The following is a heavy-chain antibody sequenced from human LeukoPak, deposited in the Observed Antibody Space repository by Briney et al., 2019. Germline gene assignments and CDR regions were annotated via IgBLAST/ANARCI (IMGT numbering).Heavy chain of an antibody. D-gene: IGHD3-16*01. J-gene: IGHJ6*03. CDR1: GYTFTGYY. CDR2: INPNSGGT. V-gene: IGHV1-2*02. Sequence: ASVKVSCKASGYTFTGYYMHWVRRAPGQGLEWMGWINPNSGGTNYAQKFQGRVTMTRDTSISTAYMELSRLRSDDTAVYYCARAFSGGYYYYYMDVWGKGTTVTVSS. CDR3: ARAFSGGYYYYYMDV.